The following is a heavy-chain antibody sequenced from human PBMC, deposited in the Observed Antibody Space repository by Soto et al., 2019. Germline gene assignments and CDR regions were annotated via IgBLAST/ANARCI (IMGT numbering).Heavy chain of an antibody. Sequence: PSETLSLTCAVYGGSFSGYYWSWIRQPPGKGLEWIGSIYHSGSTYYNPSLKSRVTISVDTSKNQFSLKLSSVTAADTAVYYCARVRDLVAMGWFDPWGQGTLVTV. CDR2: IYHSGST. CDR1: GGSFSGYY. J-gene: IGHJ5*02. D-gene: IGHD5-12*01. V-gene: IGHV4-34*01. CDR3: ARVRDLVAMGWFDP.